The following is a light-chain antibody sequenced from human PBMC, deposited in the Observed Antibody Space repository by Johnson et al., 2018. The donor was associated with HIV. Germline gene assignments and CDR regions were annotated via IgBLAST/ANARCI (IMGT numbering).Light chain of an antibody. V-gene: IGLV1-51*02. J-gene: IGLJ1*01. CDR2: EDN. CDR1: VSNIESYF. Sequence: SVLTQPPSVSAAPGQTVNISCSGNVSNIESYFVSWYQQLPGAAPTLLIYEDNKRPSGIPDRFSGSKSGTSATLGITGLQTGDEADYYCGTWDTSLSAGVFGPGTKVSGL. CDR3: GTWDTSLSAGV.